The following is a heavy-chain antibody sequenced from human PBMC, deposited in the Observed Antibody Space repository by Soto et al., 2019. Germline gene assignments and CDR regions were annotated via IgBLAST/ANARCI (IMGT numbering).Heavy chain of an antibody. CDR2: ISYDGSNK. D-gene: IGHD1-26*01. Sequence: QVQLVESGGGVVQPGRSLRLSCAASGFTFSSYAMHWVRQAPGKGLEWVAVISYDGSNKYYADSVKGRFTISRDNTKNTLYLPMNSLRDEDTAVYYCARDRGVWWELPKVPAFDIWGQGTMVTVSS. V-gene: IGHV3-30-3*01. CDR3: ARDRGVWWELPKVPAFDI. J-gene: IGHJ3*02. CDR1: GFTFSSYA.